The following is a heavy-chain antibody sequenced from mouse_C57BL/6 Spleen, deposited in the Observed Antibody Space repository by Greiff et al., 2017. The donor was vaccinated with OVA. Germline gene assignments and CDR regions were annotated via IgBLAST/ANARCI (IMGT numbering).Heavy chain of an antibody. V-gene: IGHV1-52*01. CDR3: ARGRDGYLDY. CDR1: GYTFTSYW. Sequence: VQLQQPGAELVRPGSSVKLSCKASGYTFTSYWMHWVKQRPIQGLEWIGNIDPSDSETHYNQKFKDKATLTVDKSSSTAYMQLSSLTSEDSAVYYCARGRDGYLDYWGQGTTLTVSS. CDR2: IDPSDSET. D-gene: IGHD2-3*01. J-gene: IGHJ2*01.